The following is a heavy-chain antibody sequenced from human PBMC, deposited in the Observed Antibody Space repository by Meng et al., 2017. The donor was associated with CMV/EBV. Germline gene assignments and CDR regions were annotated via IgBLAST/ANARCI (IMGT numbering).Heavy chain of an antibody. Sequence: GGSLRLSCAASGFTFSNAWMSWVRQAPGKGLEWVGRIKSKTDGGTTDYAAPVKGRFTISRDDSKNTLYLQMSSLKTEDTAVYYCTTGLYSSSWYGSTYYYYYGMDVWGQGTTVTVSS. J-gene: IGHJ6*02. D-gene: IGHD6-13*01. CDR1: GFTFSNAW. CDR3: TTGLYSSSWYGSTYYYYYGMDV. V-gene: IGHV3-15*01. CDR2: IKSKTDGGTT.